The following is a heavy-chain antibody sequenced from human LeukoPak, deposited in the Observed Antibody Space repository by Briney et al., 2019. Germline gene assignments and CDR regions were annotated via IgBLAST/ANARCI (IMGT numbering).Heavy chain of an antibody. CDR1: GYTFTSYY. J-gene: IGHJ6*02. CDR2: INPSGGST. D-gene: IGHD6-6*01. V-gene: IGHV1-46*01. Sequence: GASVKVSCKASGYTFTSYYMHWVRQAPGQGLEWMGIINPSGGSTSYAQKFQGRVTMTRDTSTSTAYMELSSLRSEDTAVYYCARSYSDSSFYYYGMAVWGQGTTVSVSS. CDR3: ARSYSDSSFYYYGMAV.